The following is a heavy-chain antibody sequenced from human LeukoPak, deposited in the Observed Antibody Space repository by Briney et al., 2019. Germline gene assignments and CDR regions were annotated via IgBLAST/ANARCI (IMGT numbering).Heavy chain of an antibody. CDR1: GGSTNSYY. CDR3: ARTVSGYYFNA. CDR2: VAYSGST. Sequence: AETLCLTCTVSGGSTNSYYWSWIRQSPGKGLEWIGYVAYSGSTNYNPSHKSRVTISLDTSKNQFSLKLSSVTAADTAVYYCARTVSGYYFNAWGPGTLVTVSS. J-gene: IGHJ5*02. V-gene: IGHV4-59*01. D-gene: IGHD5-12*01.